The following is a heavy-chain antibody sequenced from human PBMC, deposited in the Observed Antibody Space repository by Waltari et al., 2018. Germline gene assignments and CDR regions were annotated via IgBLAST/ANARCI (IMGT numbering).Heavy chain of an antibody. V-gene: IGHV4-61*02. CDR3: ARDYTSSRFAVFDY. J-gene: IGHJ4*02. CDR1: GGSSNEGFSY. D-gene: IGHD2-2*01. CDR2: MSASGST. Sequence: VQLQESAPGLVKPYQPLSPTCTAPGGSSNEGFSYWSWIRQPAGKGLEWIGRMSASGSTNYNASLKSRVTISVDTSKNQFSLRLNYVTAADTAIYYCARDYTSSRFAVFDYWGQGILVTVSS.